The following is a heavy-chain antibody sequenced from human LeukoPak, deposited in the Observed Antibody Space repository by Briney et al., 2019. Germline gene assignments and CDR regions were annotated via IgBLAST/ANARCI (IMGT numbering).Heavy chain of an antibody. J-gene: IGHJ3*02. D-gene: IGHD3-10*01. CDR1: GFTFSSYG. CDR3: VFEGRADAFDI. V-gene: IGHV3-30*03. Sequence: GGSLRLSCAASGFTFSSYGMHWVRQAPGKGLEWVAVISYDGSDKYYADSVKGRFTISRDNSKNTLYLQMNSLRAEDTAVYYCVFEGRADAFDIWGQGTMVTVSS. CDR2: ISYDGSDK.